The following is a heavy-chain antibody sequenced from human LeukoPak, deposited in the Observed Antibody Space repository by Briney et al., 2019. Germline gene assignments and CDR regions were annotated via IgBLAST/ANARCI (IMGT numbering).Heavy chain of an antibody. V-gene: IGHV4-61*08. CDR3: ARGGDSSGYRYYYYGMDV. D-gene: IGHD3-22*01. Sequence: PSQTLSLTCTVSGGSISSGGYYWSWIRQPPGKGLEWIGYIYYSGSTNYNPSLKSRVTISVDTSKNQFSLKLSSVTAADTAVYYCARGGDSSGYRYYYYGMDVWGQGTTVTVSS. J-gene: IGHJ6*02. CDR1: GGSISSGGYY. CDR2: IYYSGST.